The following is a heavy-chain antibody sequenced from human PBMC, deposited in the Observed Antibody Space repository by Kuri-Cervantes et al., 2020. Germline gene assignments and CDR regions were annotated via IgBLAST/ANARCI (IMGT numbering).Heavy chain of an antibody. Sequence: GGSLRLSCAASGFTFSSYAMSWVRQAPGKGLEWVSSISSSSSYIYYADSVKGRFTISRDNAKNSLYLQMNSLRAEDTAVYYCARDLDTAMSPGAEGGYWGQGTLVTVSS. CDR1: GFTFSSYA. CDR3: ARDLDTAMSPGAEGGY. CDR2: ISSSSSYI. J-gene: IGHJ4*02. V-gene: IGHV3-21*01. D-gene: IGHD5-18*01.